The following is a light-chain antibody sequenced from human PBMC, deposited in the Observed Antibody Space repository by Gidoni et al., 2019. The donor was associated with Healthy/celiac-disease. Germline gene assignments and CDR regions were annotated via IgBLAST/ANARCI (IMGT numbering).Light chain of an antibody. Sequence: IVTTQSPDSLAVSLRERATINCKSSQRVLSNSKIKSYLAWYQQKPGQTPTLLIYWASTRESGIPDRFSGSGSGTDFTLTISSLQAEDVAVYYCQQYCSTPYTFGQXTKLEIK. V-gene: IGKV4-1*01. J-gene: IGKJ2*01. CDR1: QRVLSNSKIKSY. CDR2: WAS. CDR3: QQYCSTPYT.